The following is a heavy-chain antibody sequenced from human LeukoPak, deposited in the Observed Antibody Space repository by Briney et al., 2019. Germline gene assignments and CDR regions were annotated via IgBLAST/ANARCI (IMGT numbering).Heavy chain of an antibody. J-gene: IGHJ4*02. CDR1: GFSVSNY. V-gene: IGHV3-53*01. Sequence: GGSLTLSCEASGFSVSNYMSWVRQAPGKGLEWVSVIYSNGNTYYADSVKERFTISSDNSKNTLYLQMNSLRAEDTAVYYCARVRNVNSVAGTVDYWGQGTLVTVSS. CDR3: ARVRNVNSVAGTVDY. D-gene: IGHD6-19*01. CDR2: IYSNGNT.